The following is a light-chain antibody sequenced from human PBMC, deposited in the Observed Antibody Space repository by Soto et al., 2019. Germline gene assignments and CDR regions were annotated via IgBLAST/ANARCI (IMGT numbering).Light chain of an antibody. CDR3: SSYTSGSTLYV. CDR1: SSDVGGYNY. CDR2: ASS. J-gene: IGLJ1*01. V-gene: IGLV2-14*01. Sequence: QSALTQPASVSGSPGQSITISCTGTSSDVGGYNYVSWYQHHPGKAPRLMIYASSNRPSGVSHRFSGSRSGNTASLTFSGLQAEDEADYYCSSYTSGSTLYVFGTGTKLTVL.